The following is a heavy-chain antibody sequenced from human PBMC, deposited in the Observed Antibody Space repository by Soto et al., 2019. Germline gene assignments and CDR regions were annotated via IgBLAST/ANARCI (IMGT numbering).Heavy chain of an antibody. CDR1: GGSFSGYY. Sequence: PSETLSLTCAVYGGSFSGYYWSWIRQPPGKGLEWIGEINHSGSTNYNPSLKSRVTISVDTSKNQFSLKLSSVTAAETAVYYCARAAPSITIFWGVSSDRYYFDYCGQGSLVTVSA. CDR2: INHSGST. CDR3: ARAAPSITIFWGVSSDRYYFDY. D-gene: IGHD3-10*01. J-gene: IGHJ4*02. V-gene: IGHV4-34*01.